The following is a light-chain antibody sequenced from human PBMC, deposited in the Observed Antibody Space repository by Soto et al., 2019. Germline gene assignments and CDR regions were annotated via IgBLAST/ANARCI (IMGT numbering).Light chain of an antibody. CDR2: LNSDGSH. J-gene: IGLJ2*01. CDR3: QTWGSGIHVV. CDR1: SGHSSYA. V-gene: IGLV4-69*01. Sequence: QSVLTQSPSASASLGASVKLTCTLSSGHSSYAIAWHQQQPEKGPRYLMKLNSDGSHSKGDGLPDRFSGSSSGAERYLTISSLQSEDEADYYCQTWGSGIHVVFGGGTKVTVL.